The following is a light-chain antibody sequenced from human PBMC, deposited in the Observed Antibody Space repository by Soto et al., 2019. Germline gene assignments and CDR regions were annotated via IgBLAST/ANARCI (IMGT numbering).Light chain of an antibody. J-gene: IGKJ1*01. CDR3: QQYNSYLWT. V-gene: IGKV1-13*02. CDR2: DAS. CDR1: QGIDTS. Sequence: AILLTQSPSSLSASVGDRVTITCRASQGIDTSLAWYQQKPGKAPKFLIYDASSLESGVPSRFSGSGSGTEFTLTISSLQPDDFATYYCQQYNSYLWTFGQGTKVDI.